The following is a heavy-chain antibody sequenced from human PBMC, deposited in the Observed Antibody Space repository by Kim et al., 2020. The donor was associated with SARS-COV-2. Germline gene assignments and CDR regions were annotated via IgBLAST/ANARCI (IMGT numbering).Heavy chain of an antibody. Sequence: STYYNPSLKSRVTISVDTSKNQFSLKLSSVTAADTAVYYCARLYSGYFDYWGQGTLVTVSS. CDR2: ST. J-gene: IGHJ4*02. V-gene: IGHV4-39*01. D-gene: IGHD1-26*01. CDR3: ARLYSGYFDY.